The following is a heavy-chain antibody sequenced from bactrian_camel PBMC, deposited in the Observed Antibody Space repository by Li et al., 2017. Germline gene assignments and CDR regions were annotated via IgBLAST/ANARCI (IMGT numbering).Heavy chain of an antibody. D-gene: IGHD3*01. CDR1: GLPYDDYC. Sequence: VQLVESGGGSVQVGGSLTLSCTVSGLPYDDYCVSWFRQVPGKERGGVAAVGRDGTTVYSDSVQGRFTITRDNAKNALYLQMNDLVLDDTAIYYCAAAGMGYLSRGVLLTQRVYNYWSQGTQVTVS. CDR2: VGRDGTT. J-gene: IGHJ4*01. CDR3: AAAGMGYLSRGVLLTQRVYNY. V-gene: IGHV3S55*01.